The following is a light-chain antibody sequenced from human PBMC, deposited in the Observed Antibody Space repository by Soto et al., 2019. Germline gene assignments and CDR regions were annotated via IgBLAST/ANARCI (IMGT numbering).Light chain of an antibody. CDR1: QSISTN. CDR3: QQYNSWPLT. CDR2: GAS. J-gene: IGKJ4*01. V-gene: IGKV3-15*01. Sequence: EIVMTQSPATLSVSPGERATLACRPSQSISTNLAWYQQKPGQAPRLLIYGASIRASGIPARFSGSGSGTEFTLTISSLQSEDFAVFYCQQYNSWPLTFGGGTNVEIK.